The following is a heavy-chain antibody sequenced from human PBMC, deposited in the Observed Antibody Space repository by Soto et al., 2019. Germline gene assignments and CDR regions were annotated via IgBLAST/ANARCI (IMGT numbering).Heavy chain of an antibody. CDR2: IIPILGIA. CDR3: ARDKVTTVTYNYGMDV. Sequence: QVQLVQSGAEVKKPGSSVKVSCKASGGTFSSYTISWVRQAPGQGLEWMGGIIPILGIANYAQKFQGRVTITADKSTSTAYMELSSLRSEDTAVYYCARDKVTTVTYNYGMDVWGQGTTVTVSS. D-gene: IGHD4-17*01. CDR1: GGTFSSYT. V-gene: IGHV1-69*08. J-gene: IGHJ6*02.